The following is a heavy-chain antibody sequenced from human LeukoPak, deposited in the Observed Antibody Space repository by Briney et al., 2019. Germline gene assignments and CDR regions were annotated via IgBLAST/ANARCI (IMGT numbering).Heavy chain of an antibody. J-gene: IGHJ4*02. CDR3: ARDTYNYYYDSSGYSKPFDY. CDR1: GFTFSSYS. CDR2: ISSSSSYI. Sequence: PGGSLRLSCAASGFTFSSYSMNWVRQAPGKGLEWVSSISSSSSYIYYADPVKGRFTISRDNAKNSLYLQMNSLRAEDTAVYYCARDTYNYYYDSSGYSKPFDYWGQGTLVTVSS. D-gene: IGHD3-22*01. V-gene: IGHV3-21*01.